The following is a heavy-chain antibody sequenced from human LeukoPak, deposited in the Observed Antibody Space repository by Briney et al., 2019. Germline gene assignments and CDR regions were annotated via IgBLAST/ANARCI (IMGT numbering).Heavy chain of an antibody. Sequence: GGSLRLSCAASGFTVSSNYISWVRQAPGKGLEWVSVIYSGGSTYYADSVKGRFTISRDNSKNTLYLQMNSLRAEDTAVYYCARAGSYDFWSGYYNGYYYYYMDVWGKGTTVTVSS. CDR2: IYSGGST. J-gene: IGHJ6*03. V-gene: IGHV3-66*02. D-gene: IGHD3-3*01. CDR3: ARAGSYDFWSGYYNGYYYYYMDV. CDR1: GFTVSSNY.